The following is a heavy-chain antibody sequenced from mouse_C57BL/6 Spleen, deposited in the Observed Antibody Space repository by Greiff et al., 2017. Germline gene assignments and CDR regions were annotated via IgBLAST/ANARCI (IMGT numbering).Heavy chain of an antibody. CDR1: GYTFTSYG. J-gene: IGHJ2*01. V-gene: IGHV1-81*01. Sequence: QVQLQQSGAELARPGASVKLSCKASGYTFTSYGISWVKQRTGQGLEWIGEIYPRSGNTYYNEKFKGKATLTADKSSSTAYMELRILTSEYSAVYFCARSDYDPYYFDYWGQGTTLTVSS. CDR2: IYPRSGNT. CDR3: ARSDYDPYYFDY. D-gene: IGHD2-4*01.